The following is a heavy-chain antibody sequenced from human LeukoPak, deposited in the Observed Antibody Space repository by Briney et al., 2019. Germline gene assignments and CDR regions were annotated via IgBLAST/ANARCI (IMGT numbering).Heavy chain of an antibody. CDR1: GFTFSDYY. CDR3: ARGGWAGAPPFDS. CDR2: ISASAVTV. Sequence: GGSLRLSCVASGFTFSDYYMSWIRQAPGKGPEWVALISASAVTVYYADSVNGRFTISRDNAKKSLYLHMNSLRVDDMAFYFCARGGWAGAPPFDSWGQGVLVTVSS. D-gene: IGHD1-26*01. V-gene: IGHV3-11*01. J-gene: IGHJ5*01.